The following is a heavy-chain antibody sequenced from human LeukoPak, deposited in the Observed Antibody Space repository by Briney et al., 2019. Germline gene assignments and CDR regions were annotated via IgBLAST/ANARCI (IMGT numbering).Heavy chain of an antibody. CDR2: TSGSSSYK. D-gene: IGHD3-10*01. V-gene: IGHV3-21*01. CDR1: GFTFRTYS. Sequence: PGGSLRLSCAASGFTFRTYSMNWVRQAPGKGLEWVSFTSGSSSYKYYADSVKGRFTISRDNAKNSLYLQMNSLRVEDTAVYYCARDGGPDDYGSGSYTPDYWGQGTLVTVS. J-gene: IGHJ4*02. CDR3: ARDGGPDDYGSGSYTPDY.